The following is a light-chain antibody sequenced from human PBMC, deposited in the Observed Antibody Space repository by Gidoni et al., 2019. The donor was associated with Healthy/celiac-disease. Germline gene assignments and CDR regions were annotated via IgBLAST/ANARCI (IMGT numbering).Light chain of an antibody. CDR3: QQSYSNPPS. J-gene: IGKJ2*03. V-gene: IGKV1-39*01. CDR1: QSISSY. Sequence: DLQMTQSPSSLSASVGDRVTITCRASQSISSYLNWYQQKPGKAPKLLIYAASSLQSGVQSRFSGSGSGTDFTLTISSLQPEDFATYYCQQSYSNPPSFGQGTKLEIK. CDR2: AAS.